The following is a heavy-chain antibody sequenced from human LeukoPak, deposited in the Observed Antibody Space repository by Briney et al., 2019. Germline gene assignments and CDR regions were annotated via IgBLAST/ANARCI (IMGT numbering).Heavy chain of an antibody. CDR1: GFTFSSYA. J-gene: IGHJ3*02. Sequence: GGSLRLSCAASGFTFSSYAMHWVRQAPGKGLEWVAVISYDGSNKYYADSVKGRFTISRDNSKNTLYLQMNSLRAEDTAVYYCARADVYDYVWGSYRHAFDIWGQGTMVTVSS. D-gene: IGHD3-16*02. CDR3: ARADVYDYVWGSYRHAFDI. V-gene: IGHV3-30*04. CDR2: ISYDGSNK.